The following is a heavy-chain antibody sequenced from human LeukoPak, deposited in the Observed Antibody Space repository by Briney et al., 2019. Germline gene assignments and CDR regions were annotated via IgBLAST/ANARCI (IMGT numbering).Heavy chain of an antibody. V-gene: IGHV3-48*04. CDR3: AREVRYFALGDY. J-gene: IGHJ4*02. CDR2: ISSSGRTA. CDR1: GFTFSSYS. Sequence: GGSLRLSCAASGFTFSSYSMNWVRQAPGKGLEWVSYISSSGRTAYYADSVRGRFTISRDNAKNSLYLQMNSLRAEDTAVYYCAREVRYFALGDYWGQGTLVTVSS. D-gene: IGHD3-9*01.